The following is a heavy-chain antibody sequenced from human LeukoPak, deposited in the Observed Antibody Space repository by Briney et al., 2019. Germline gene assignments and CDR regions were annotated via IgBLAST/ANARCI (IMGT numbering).Heavy chain of an antibody. J-gene: IGHJ4*02. D-gene: IGHD3-10*01. V-gene: IGHV4-38-2*02. Sequence: SSETLSLTCTVSGYSISSGYYWGWIRQPPGKGLEWIGSIYHSGSTYYNPSLKSRVTISVDTSKNQFSLKLSSVTAADTAVYYCARDLVYYGSGSYVDYWGQGTLVTVSS. CDR2: IYHSGST. CDR1: GYSISSGYY. CDR3: ARDLVYYGSGSYVDY.